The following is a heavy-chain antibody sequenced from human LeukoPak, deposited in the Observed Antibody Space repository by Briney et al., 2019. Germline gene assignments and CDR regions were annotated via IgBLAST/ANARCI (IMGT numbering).Heavy chain of an antibody. Sequence: GGSLRLSCAASGFTFSSYGMHWVRQAPGKGLEWVAVISYDGSNKYYADSVKGRFAISRDNSKNTLYLQMNSLRAEDTAVYYCAKLRTKWLVQIAFDIWGQGTMVTVSS. CDR3: AKLRTKWLVQIAFDI. J-gene: IGHJ3*02. CDR1: GFTFSSYG. D-gene: IGHD6-19*01. CDR2: ISYDGSNK. V-gene: IGHV3-30*18.